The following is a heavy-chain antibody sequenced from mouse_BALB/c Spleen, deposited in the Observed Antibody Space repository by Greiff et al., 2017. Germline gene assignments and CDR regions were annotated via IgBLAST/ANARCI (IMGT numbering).Heavy chain of an antibody. CDR2: ISYDGSN. Sequence: EVQLVESGPGLVKPSQSLSLTCSVTGYSITSGYYWNWIRQFPGNKLEWMGYISYDGSNNYNPSLKNRISITRDTSKNQFFLKLNSVTTEDTATYYCARDLRGDAMDYWGQGTSVTVSS. V-gene: IGHV3-6*02. D-gene: IGHD1-1*01. CDR1: GYSITSGYY. J-gene: IGHJ4*01. CDR3: ARDLRGDAMDY.